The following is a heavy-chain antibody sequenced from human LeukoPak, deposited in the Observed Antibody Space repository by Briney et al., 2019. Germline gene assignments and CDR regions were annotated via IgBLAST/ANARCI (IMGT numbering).Heavy chain of an antibody. CDR1: RFTFSNYG. CDR2: INSRSSTI. V-gene: IGHV3-48*01. Sequence: GGSLRLSCAASRFTFSNYGVNWVRQAPGKGLEWVSYINSRSSTIYYANSVRGRFTISRDNAKNSLYLQMNSLKAEDTAIYYCAREVGTPQAFDIWGQGTMVTVSS. J-gene: IGHJ3*02. CDR3: AREVGTPQAFDI. D-gene: IGHD1-26*01.